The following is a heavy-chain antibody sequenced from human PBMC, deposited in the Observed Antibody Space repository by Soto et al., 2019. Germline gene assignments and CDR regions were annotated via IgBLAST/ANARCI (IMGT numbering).Heavy chain of an antibody. CDR1: GGSVSSGSYY. CDR3: ARSSEYSSGWYGY. D-gene: IGHD6-19*01. V-gene: IGHV4-61*01. CDR2: SYYSGST. J-gene: IGHJ4*02. Sequence: QVQLQESGPGLVKPSETLSLTCTVSGGSVSSGSYYWSWIRQPPGKGLEWIGYSYYSGSTNYNPSLKRRVTISVDTSKNQCSLKLSSVTAANTAVYYCARSSEYSSGWYGYWGQGPLVTVSS.